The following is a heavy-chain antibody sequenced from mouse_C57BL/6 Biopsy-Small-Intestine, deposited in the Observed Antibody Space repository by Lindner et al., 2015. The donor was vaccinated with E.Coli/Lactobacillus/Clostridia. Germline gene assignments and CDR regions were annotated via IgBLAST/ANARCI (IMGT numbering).Heavy chain of an antibody. CDR2: IYPGDGDT. V-gene: IGHV1-82*01. CDR1: GYASSTSW. D-gene: IGHD1-1*01. Sequence: VQLQESGPELVKPGASVKISCRASGYASSTSWMNWVKQRPGKGLEWIGRIYPGDGDTYYNGKFKVKATLTADKSSSTAYMQLSSLTSGDSAVYFCARGVVDSWFSYWGQGTLVTVSA. J-gene: IGHJ3*01. CDR3: ARGVVDSWFSY.